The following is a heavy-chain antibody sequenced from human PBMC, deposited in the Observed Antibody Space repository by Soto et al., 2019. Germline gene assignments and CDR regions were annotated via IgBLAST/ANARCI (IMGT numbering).Heavy chain of an antibody. CDR3: ARYAGENSSSWHYYYYGMDV. J-gene: IGHJ6*02. CDR2: IYYSGST. Sequence: PSETLSLTCTVSGGSISSSSYYWGWIRQPPGKGLEWIGSIYYSGSTYYNPSLKSRVTISVDTSKNQFSLKLSSVTAADTAVYYCARYAGENSSSWHYYYYGMDVWGQGTTVTVSS. V-gene: IGHV4-39*01. D-gene: IGHD6-13*01. CDR1: GGSISSSSYY.